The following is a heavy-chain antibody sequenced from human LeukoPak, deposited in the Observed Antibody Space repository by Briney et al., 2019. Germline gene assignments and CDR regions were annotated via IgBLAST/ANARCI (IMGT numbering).Heavy chain of an antibody. CDR1: GLTFSSYW. J-gene: IGHJ4*02. CDR2: INSDGSST. CDR3: ARGVYYYGSGSYYNIGFFVY. D-gene: IGHD3-10*01. V-gene: IGHV3-74*01. Sequence: GGSLRLSCAASGLTFSSYWMHWVRQAPGKGLVWVSRINSDGSSTGYADSVKGRFTISRDNAKNTLYLQMNSLRAEDTAVYYCARGVYYYGSGSYYNIGFFVYWGQGTLVTVSS.